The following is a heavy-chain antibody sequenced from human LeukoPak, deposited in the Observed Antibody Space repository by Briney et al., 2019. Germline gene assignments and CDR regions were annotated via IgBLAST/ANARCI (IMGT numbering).Heavy chain of an antibody. CDR1: GGTFSSYA. CDR2: IIPIFGIA. V-gene: IGHV1-69*04. Sequence: SVKVSCKASGGTFSSYAISWVRRAPGQGLEWMGRIIPIFGIANYAQKFQGRVTITADKSTSTAYMELSSLRSEDTAVYYCARDIEEPLGYCSSTSCERRYNWFDPWGQGTLVTVSS. CDR3: ARDIEEPLGYCSSTSCERRYNWFDP. D-gene: IGHD2-2*01. J-gene: IGHJ5*02.